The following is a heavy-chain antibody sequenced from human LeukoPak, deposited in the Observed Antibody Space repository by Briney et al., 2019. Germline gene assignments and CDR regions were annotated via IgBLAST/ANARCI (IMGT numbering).Heavy chain of an antibody. Sequence: PGGSLRLSCAGSGFPFSSHGMNWVRQAPGKGLEWVSGISPGGPTYYADSVKGRFTISRDDSKNTLYLQMKNLRAEDTAVYYCAKGGAYDKIDAFDIWGQGTMVTVSS. J-gene: IGHJ3*02. CDR1: GFPFSSHG. V-gene: IGHV3-23*01. CDR2: ISPGGPT. CDR3: AKGGAYDKIDAFDI. D-gene: IGHD5-12*01.